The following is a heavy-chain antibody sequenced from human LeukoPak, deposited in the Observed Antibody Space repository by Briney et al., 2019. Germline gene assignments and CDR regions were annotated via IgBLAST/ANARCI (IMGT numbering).Heavy chain of an antibody. CDR3: AGERNCGGDCYQGSWFDP. D-gene: IGHD2-21*02. CDR1: GFTFNSHE. Sequence: GGSLRPSCAASGFTFNSHEMHWVRQAPGKGLDWVSYITSSGGITYYADSVKGRFTVSRDNAKNSLYLQMNSLRAEDTAVYYCAGERNCGGDCYQGSWFDPWGQGTLVTVSS. V-gene: IGHV3-48*03. J-gene: IGHJ5*02. CDR2: ITSSGGIT.